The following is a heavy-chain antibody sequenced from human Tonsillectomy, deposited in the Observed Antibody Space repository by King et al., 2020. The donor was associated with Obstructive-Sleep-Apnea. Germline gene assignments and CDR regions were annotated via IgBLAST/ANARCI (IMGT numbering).Heavy chain of an antibody. CDR1: GGSINNYY. CDR2: IYYSGST. J-gene: IGHJ2*01. D-gene: IGHD3-10*01. Sequence: QLQESGPGLVKPSETLSLTCNISGGSINNYYWNWVRQPPGKGLEWIGYIYYSGSTSSNPSLKSLVTISVDRSKNHFSLNGSSVTAADTAVYYCARLLSLVRGVTRHWYFDLWGRGTLVTVSS. CDR3: ARLLSLVRGVTRHWYFDL. V-gene: IGHV4-59*08.